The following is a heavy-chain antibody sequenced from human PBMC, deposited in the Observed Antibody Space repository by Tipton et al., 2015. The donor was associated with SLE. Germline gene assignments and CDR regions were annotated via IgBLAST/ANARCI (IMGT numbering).Heavy chain of an antibody. CDR3: AGGTTYYFDY. CDR2: IWYDGSNK. CDR1: GFTFSSYG. D-gene: IGHD3-16*01. V-gene: IGHV3-33*08. Sequence: SLRLSCTTSGFTFSSYGMHWVRQAPGKGLEWVAVIWYDGSNKYYADSVKGRFTISRDNSKNTLYLQMNSLRAEDTAVYYCAGGTTYYFDYWGQGTLVTVSS. J-gene: IGHJ4*02.